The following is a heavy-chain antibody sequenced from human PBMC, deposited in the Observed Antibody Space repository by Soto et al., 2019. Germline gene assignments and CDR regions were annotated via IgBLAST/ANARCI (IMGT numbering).Heavy chain of an antibody. CDR2: IYYSGST. J-gene: IGHJ4*02. Sequence: TLSLTCTVPGDSIRSYYWTWIRQPPGKGLELIGYIYYSGSTRYNPSLKSRVTISVDMSKNQFSLKLSSVIAADTAVYYCARTGDGHHDFLDYWGQGALVTVSS. CDR1: GDSIRSYY. V-gene: IGHV4-59*01. D-gene: IGHD1-1*01. CDR3: ARTGDGHHDFLDY.